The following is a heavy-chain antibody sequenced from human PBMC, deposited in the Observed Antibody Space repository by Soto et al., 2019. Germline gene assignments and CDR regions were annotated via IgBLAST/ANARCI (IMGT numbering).Heavy chain of an antibody. CDR3: ARGGKYNWNHNWFDP. Sequence: PSETLSLTCAVSGGSISSSNWWSWVRQPPGKGLEWIGEIYHSGSTNYNPSLKSRVTISVDRSKNQFSLKLSAVTAADTAVYYCARGGKYNWNHNWFDPWGQETLVTVSS. V-gene: IGHV4-4*02. J-gene: IGHJ5*02. CDR2: IYHSGST. D-gene: IGHD1-20*01. CDR1: GGSISSSNW.